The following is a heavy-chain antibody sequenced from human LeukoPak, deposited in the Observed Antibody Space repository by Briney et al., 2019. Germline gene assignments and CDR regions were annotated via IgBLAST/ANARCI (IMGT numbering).Heavy chain of an antibody. CDR3: ARDRSDGRYYFDY. Sequence: GGSLRLSCAASGNYWMHWVRQAPGKGLVWVSHVNSDGSWTSHADSVKGRFTISRDNSKNTLYLQINSLRAEDTAVYYCARDRSDGRYYFDYWGQGTLVTVSS. CDR1: GNYW. V-gene: IGHV3-74*01. J-gene: IGHJ4*02. CDR2: VNSDGSWT. D-gene: IGHD1-26*01.